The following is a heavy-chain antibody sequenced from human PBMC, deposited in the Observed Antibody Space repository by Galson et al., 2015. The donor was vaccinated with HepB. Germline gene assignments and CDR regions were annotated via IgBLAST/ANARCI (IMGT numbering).Heavy chain of an antibody. Sequence: SLRLSCAASGFTVSSNYMSWVRQAPGKGLEWVSVIYSGGSTYYADSVKGRFTIFRGNSKNTLYLQMNSLRAEDTAVYYCARGPRISMPLDIWGQGTMVTVSS. CDR2: IYSGGST. CDR1: GFTVSSNY. D-gene: IGHD2/OR15-2a*01. CDR3: ARGPRISMPLDI. V-gene: IGHV3-66*01. J-gene: IGHJ3*02.